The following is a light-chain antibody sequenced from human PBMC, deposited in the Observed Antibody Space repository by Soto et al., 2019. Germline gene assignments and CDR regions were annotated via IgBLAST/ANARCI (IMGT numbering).Light chain of an antibody. CDR2: GNS. CDR3: QSYDSSLSGFYV. Sequence: QSVLTQPPSVSGAPGQRVTISCPGGSSNIGAGYDVHWYQQLPGTAPKLLIYGNSNRPSGVPDRFSGSKSGTSASLAITGLQAEDEADYYCQSYDSSLSGFYVFGTGTKVTVL. CDR1: SSNIGAGYD. V-gene: IGLV1-40*01. J-gene: IGLJ1*01.